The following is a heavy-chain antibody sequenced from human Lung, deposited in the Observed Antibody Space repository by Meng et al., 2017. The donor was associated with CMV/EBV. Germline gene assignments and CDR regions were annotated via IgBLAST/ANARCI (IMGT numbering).Heavy chain of an antibody. D-gene: IGHD3-10*01. CDR1: GGSISSGGYY. V-gene: IGHV4-31*03. Sequence: GPLQESGPRLLKPSQTLSLPGTVSGGSISSGGYYWSWIRQHPGKGLEWIGYIHSSGSTYYNPSLRSRLTISVDTSKNQFSLKLSSVTAADTAVYYCARASYGSGSPLGESWFDPWGQGTLVTVSS. CDR2: IHSSGST. J-gene: IGHJ5*02. CDR3: ARASYGSGSPLGESWFDP.